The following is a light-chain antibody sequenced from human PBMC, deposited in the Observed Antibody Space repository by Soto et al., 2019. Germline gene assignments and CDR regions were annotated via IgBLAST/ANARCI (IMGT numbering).Light chain of an antibody. CDR1: SSDVGGYDY. J-gene: IGLJ1*01. Sequence: QSALTQPRSVSGSPGQSVTISCTGTSSDVGGYDYVSWYQQHPDKAPKFMIYDVTKRPSGVPDRFSGSKSGNTASLTISGLQADDEADYYCCSYAGRYTWVFGTGTKLTVL. V-gene: IGLV2-11*01. CDR2: DVT. CDR3: CSYAGRYTWV.